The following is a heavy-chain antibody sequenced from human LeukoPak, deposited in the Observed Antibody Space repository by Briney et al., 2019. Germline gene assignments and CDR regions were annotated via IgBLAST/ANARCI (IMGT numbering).Heavy chain of an antibody. CDR1: GFTFSSYG. Sequence: GGSLRFSCAASGFTFSSYGMHWVRQAPGKGLEWVAVIWYDGSNKYYADSVKGRFTISRDNSKNTLYLQMNSLRAEDTAVYYCARDYITGTPWFDPWGQGTLVTVSS. CDR3: ARDYITGTPWFDP. J-gene: IGHJ5*02. V-gene: IGHV3-33*01. CDR2: IWYDGSNK. D-gene: IGHD1-7*01.